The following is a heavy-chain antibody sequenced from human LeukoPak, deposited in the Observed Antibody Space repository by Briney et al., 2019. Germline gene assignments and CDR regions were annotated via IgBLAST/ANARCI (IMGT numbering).Heavy chain of an antibody. CDR3: ARGRDHDYGDYDY. J-gene: IGHJ4*02. Sequence: PSETLSLTCTVSGGSISSYYWSWIRQPPGKGLEWIGYIYYSGSTNYNPSLKSRVTISVDTSKNQFSLKLSSVTAADTAVYYCARGRDHDYGDYDYWGQGTLVTVSS. CDR1: GGSISSYY. V-gene: IGHV4-59*01. D-gene: IGHD4-17*01. CDR2: IYYSGST.